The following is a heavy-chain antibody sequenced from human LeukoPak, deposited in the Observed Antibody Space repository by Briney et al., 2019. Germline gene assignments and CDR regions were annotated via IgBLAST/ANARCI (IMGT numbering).Heavy chain of an antibody. V-gene: IGHV4-39*07. D-gene: IGHD6-6*01. J-gene: IGHJ2*01. Sequence: PSETLSLTCTVSGGSININTYYWGWIRRPPGKGLEWIGSICYSGSTYYNPSLKSRVTISVDTSRNQFSLKLSSVTAADTAVYYCARASHGWYFDLWGRGTLVTVSS. CDR3: ARASHGWYFDL. CDR1: GGSININTYY. CDR2: ICYSGST.